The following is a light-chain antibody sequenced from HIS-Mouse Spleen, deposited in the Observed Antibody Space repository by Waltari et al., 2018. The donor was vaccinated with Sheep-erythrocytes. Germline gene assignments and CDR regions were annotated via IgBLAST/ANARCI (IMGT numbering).Light chain of an antibody. Sequence: QSALTQPRSVSGSPGQSVTISCTGTSSDVGGYNYVSWYQQHPGKSTKLMIYDVSKRPSRVPDRFSGSESGNTASLTISGLQAEDEADYYCCSYAGSYNHVFATGTKVTVL. J-gene: IGLJ1*01. V-gene: IGLV2-11*01. CDR2: DVS. CDR1: SSDVGGYNY. CDR3: CSYAGSYNHV.